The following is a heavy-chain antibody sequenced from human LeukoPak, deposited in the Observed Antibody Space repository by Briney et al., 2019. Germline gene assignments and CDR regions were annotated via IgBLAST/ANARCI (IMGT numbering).Heavy chain of an antibody. V-gene: IGHV4-61*02. CDR3: ARGDYYGSGSYYTGNWFDP. D-gene: IGHD3-10*01. CDR1: GGSISSGSYY. J-gene: IGHJ5*02. CDR2: IYTSGST. Sequence: SETLSLTCTVSGGSISSGSYYWSWIRQPAGKGLEWIGRIYTSGSTNYNPSLKSRVTISVDTSKNQFSLKLSSVTAADAAVYYCARGDYYGSGSYYTGNWFDPWGQGTLVTVSS.